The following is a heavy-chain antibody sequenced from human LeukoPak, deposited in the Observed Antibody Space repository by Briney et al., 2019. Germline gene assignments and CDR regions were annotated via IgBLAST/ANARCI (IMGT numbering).Heavy chain of an antibody. CDR2: IYYSGST. CDR1: GGSISSGGYY. J-gene: IGHJ2*01. CDR3: ASSSGDYNSYFDL. V-gene: IGHV4-31*03. Sequence: SQTLSLTCTVSGGSISSGGYYWSWIRQHPGKGLEWIGYIYYSGSTYYNPSLKSRVTISVDTSKNQFSLKLSSVTAADTAVYYCASSSGDYNSYFDLWGRGTLVTVSS. D-gene: IGHD4-17*01.